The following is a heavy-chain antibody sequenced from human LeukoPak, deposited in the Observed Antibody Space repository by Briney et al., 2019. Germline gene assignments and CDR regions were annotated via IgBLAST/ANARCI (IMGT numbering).Heavy chain of an antibody. J-gene: IGHJ5*02. CDR3: AKAEGIAVAGRNWFDP. CDR1: GFTFSSYW. CDR2: INSDGSST. V-gene: IGHV3-74*01. Sequence: PGGSLRLSCAASGFTFSSYWMHWVRQAPGEGLVWVSRINSDGSSTTYADSVKGRFTISRDNSKNTLYLQMNSLRAEDTAVYYCAKAEGIAVAGRNWFDPWGQGTLVTVSS. D-gene: IGHD6-19*01.